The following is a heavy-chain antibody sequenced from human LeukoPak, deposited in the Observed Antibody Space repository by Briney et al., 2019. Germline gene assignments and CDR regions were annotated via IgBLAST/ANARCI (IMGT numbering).Heavy chain of an antibody. CDR1: GFTFSSYA. V-gene: IGHV3-30-3*01. Sequence: PGGSLRLSCAASGFTFSSYAMHWVRQAPGKGLDWVAVISFDGSIKAYADSVKGQFTISRDNSKNTLYLQMNSLRADDTAVYYCAKQMSTVTFTPFDYWGQGTLVTVSS. CDR3: AKQMSTVTFTPFDY. J-gene: IGHJ4*02. CDR2: ISFDGSIK. D-gene: IGHD3-16*01.